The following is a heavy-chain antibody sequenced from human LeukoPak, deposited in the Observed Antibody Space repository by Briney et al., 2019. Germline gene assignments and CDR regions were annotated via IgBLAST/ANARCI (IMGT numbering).Heavy chain of an antibody. J-gene: IGHJ4*02. CDR1: GFTFSSYS. Sequence: PGGSLRLSCAASGFTFSSYSMNCGRQAPGKGLEWVSSISSSSGSIYYADSVKGRFTISRDNAKNSLYLQMNSLRAEDTAVYYCARLRFHDSSGYYSDYWGQGTLVTVSS. V-gene: IGHV3-21*01. CDR2: ISSSSGSI. CDR3: ARLRFHDSSGYYSDY. D-gene: IGHD3-22*01.